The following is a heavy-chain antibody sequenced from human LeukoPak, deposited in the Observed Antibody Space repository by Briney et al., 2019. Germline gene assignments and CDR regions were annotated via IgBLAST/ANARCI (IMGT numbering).Heavy chain of an antibody. D-gene: IGHD1-26*01. V-gene: IGHV3-21*01. CDR3: ARCRSSGTYLFDAFDI. J-gene: IGHJ3*02. CDR1: GFNFCQYN. Sequence: GSLRLFCEDPGFNFCQYNENWVRQAPGKGLEWVSSISTSSIYIYQPAVVKGRFTISRDNARNSLFLQMNSLRAENTAVYYCARCRSSGTYLFDAFDIWGQGTMVTVSS. CDR2: ISTSSIYI.